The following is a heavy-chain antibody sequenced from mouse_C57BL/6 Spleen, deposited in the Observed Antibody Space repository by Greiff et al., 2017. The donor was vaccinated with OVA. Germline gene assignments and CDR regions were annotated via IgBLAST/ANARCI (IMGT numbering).Heavy chain of an antibody. CDR1: GYTFTSYW. CDR3: ARILGYPGYYFDY. D-gene: IGHD2-14*01. V-gene: IGHV1-69*01. CDR2: IDPSDSYT. J-gene: IGHJ2*01. Sequence: QVQLKQPGAELVMPGASVKLSCKASGYTFTSYWMHWVKQRPGQGLEWIGEIDPSDSYTNYNQKFKGKSTLTVDKSSSTAYMQLSSLTSEDSAVYYCARILGYPGYYFDYWGQGTTLTVSS.